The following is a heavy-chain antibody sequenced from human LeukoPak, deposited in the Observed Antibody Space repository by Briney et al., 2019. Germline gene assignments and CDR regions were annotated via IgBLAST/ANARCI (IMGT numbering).Heavy chain of an antibody. V-gene: IGHV3-53*01. J-gene: IGHJ6*02. Sequence: GGSLRLSCAASGFTVSSNYMSWVRQAPGKGLEWVSVIYSGGSTYYTDSVKGRFTISRDNSKNTLYLQMSSLRVEDTAVYYCARIGYCSRTSCHTGYYYGMDVWGQGTTVTVS. CDR2: IYSGGST. CDR1: GFTVSSNY. D-gene: IGHD2-2*02. CDR3: ARIGYCSRTSCHTGYYYGMDV.